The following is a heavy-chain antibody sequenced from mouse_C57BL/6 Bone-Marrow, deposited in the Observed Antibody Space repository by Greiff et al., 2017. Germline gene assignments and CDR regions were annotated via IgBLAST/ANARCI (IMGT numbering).Heavy chain of an antibody. CDR1: GYTFTSYW. D-gene: IGHD1-1*02. CDR2: IHPNSGST. V-gene: IGHV1-64*01. CDR3: ASYGLAWFAY. Sequence: QVQLQQSGAELVKPGASVKLSCKASGYTFTSYWMHWVKQRPGQGLEWIGMIHPNSGSTNYNEKFKSKATLTVDKSSSTAYMQLSSLSSEDSAFYYGASYGLAWFAYWGQGTLVTVSA. J-gene: IGHJ3*01.